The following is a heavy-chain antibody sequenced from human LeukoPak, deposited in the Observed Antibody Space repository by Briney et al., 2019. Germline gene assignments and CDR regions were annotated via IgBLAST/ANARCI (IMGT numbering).Heavy chain of an antibody. CDR2: ISHVGIT. CDR1: GRSSSDYY. J-gene: IGHJ4*02. CDR3: ARFEYGYSADY. V-gene: IGHV4-34*01. Sequence: PSETLSLTCTVYGRSSSDYYWTSIRQPPGKRLEWIGEISHVGITHYSPSVQSRIKISIDPSNNQLSLKLTSLTAADTALYYCARFEYGYSADYWGQGTLVAVSS. D-gene: IGHD5-24*01.